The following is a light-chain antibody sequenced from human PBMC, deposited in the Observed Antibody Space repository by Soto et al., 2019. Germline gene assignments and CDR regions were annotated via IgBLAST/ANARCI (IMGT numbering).Light chain of an antibody. Sequence: EIVLTQSPATPSLSPGERATLSRRASQSVSSYLAWYQQKPGQAPRLLIYDASNRATGIPARFSGSGSGTDFSLTISRLEPEDFAVYYCQQYGSSWTFGQGTKVDIK. CDR1: QSVSSY. J-gene: IGKJ1*01. CDR3: QQYGSSWT. CDR2: DAS. V-gene: IGKV3-11*01.